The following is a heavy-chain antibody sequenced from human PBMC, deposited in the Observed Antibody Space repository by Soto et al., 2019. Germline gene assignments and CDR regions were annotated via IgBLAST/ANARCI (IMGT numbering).Heavy chain of an antibody. Sequence: PGGSLRLSCAASGCTFSSYARSWVRQAPGKGLEWVSAISGSGGSTYYADSVKGRFTISRDNSKNTLYLQMNSLRAEDTALYYCARAGGGSRYFDYWGQGTLVTVSS. J-gene: IGHJ4*02. CDR1: GCTFSSYA. D-gene: IGHD1-26*01. V-gene: IGHV3-23*01. CDR3: ARAGGGSRYFDY. CDR2: ISGSGGST.